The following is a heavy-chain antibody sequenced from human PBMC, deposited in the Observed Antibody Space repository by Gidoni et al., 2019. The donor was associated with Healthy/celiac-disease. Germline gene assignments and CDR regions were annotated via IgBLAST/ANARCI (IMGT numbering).Heavy chain of an antibody. Sequence: QVQLVESGGGVVQPGRSLRLSCAASGFTFSSYGMHWVRQAPGKGLEWVAVIWYDGSNKYYADSVKGRFTISRDNSKNTLYLQMNSLRAEDTAVYYCARDTSIAARPLYYYGMDVWGQGTTVTVSS. CDR1: GFTFSSYG. J-gene: IGHJ6*02. CDR3: ARDTSIAARPLYYYGMDV. V-gene: IGHV3-33*01. CDR2: IWYDGSNK. D-gene: IGHD6-6*01.